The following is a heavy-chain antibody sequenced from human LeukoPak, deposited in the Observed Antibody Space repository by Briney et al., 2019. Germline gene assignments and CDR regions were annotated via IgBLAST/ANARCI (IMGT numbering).Heavy chain of an antibody. CDR1: GFTFSSYW. D-gene: IGHD1-26*01. V-gene: IGHV3-7*01. Sequence: QPGGSLRLSCAASGFTFSSYWMSWVRQAPGKRLEWVANIKQDGSEKYYVDSVKGRFTISRDNAKNSLYLQMNSLRAEDTAVYYCARSQWEVPFDYWGQGTLVTVSS. J-gene: IGHJ4*02. CDR2: IKQDGSEK. CDR3: ARSQWEVPFDY.